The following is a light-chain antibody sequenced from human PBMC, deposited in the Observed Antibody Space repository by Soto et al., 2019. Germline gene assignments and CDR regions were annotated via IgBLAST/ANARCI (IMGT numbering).Light chain of an antibody. CDR2: AVT. CDR1: SSDVGGYNY. J-gene: IGLJ1*01. V-gene: IGLV2-8*01. CDR3: SSYAASNIPYV. Sequence: QSALTQPPSASRSPGQSVTISCTGTSSDVGGYNYVSWYQQHPGKAPKLIIYAVTERPSGVPDRFSGSKSGNTASLTVSGLQAEDEADYYCSSYAASNIPYVFGTGTKLTVL.